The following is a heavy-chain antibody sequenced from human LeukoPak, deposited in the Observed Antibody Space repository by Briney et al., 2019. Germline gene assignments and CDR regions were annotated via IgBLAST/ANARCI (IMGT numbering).Heavy chain of an antibody. D-gene: IGHD2-2*01. Sequence: PGRSLRLSCAASGFTFSNYSMNWVRQAPGKGLEWVSSISSSSSYIYYADSVRGRFTISRDNAKNSLYLQMNSLRAEDTAVYYCARADCSSASCYQLLTFDYWGQGTLVTVSS. CDR2: ISSSSSYI. J-gene: IGHJ4*02. CDR3: ARADCSSASCYQLLTFDY. V-gene: IGHV3-21*01. CDR1: GFTFSNYS.